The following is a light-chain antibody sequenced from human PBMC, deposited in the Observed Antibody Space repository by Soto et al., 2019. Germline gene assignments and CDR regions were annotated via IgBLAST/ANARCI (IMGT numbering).Light chain of an antibody. J-gene: IGKJ1*01. CDR2: KAS. V-gene: IGKV1-5*03. CDR1: QSISSW. Sequence: DIQMTQSPSTLSASVGDRVTITCRASQSISSWLAWYQQKPKKAPKLLIYKASSLESGVPSRFSGSGSGTEFTLTISGLQPDDFATYYCQHYKMYSPWTFGQGTKVDI. CDR3: QHYKMYSPWT.